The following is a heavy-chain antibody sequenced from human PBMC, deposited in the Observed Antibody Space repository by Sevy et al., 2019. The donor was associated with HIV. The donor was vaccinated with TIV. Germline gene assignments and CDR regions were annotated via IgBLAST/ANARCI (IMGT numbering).Heavy chain of an antibody. V-gene: IGHV1-24*01. Sequence: ASVKVSCKVSGYTLAKFSIHWVRQAPGKGLEWMTSFDPEDGDPEDGKTIYAQKFLGRVTMTEDTSTDTAYMELSSLGSDDTAVDYCATTKDYYDSSGYPFDYWGQGTLVTVSS. CDR3: ATTKDYYDSSGYPFDY. J-gene: IGHJ4*02. D-gene: IGHD3-22*01. CDR1: GYTLAKFS. CDR2: FDPEDGDPEDGKT.